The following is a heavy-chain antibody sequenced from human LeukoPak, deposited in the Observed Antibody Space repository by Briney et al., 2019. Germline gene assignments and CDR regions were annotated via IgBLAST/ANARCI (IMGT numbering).Heavy chain of an antibody. Sequence: PSETLSLTCTVSGGSISGSIYYWGWIRQPPGKGLEWIGSVYYSGNTHYNPSLKSRVTISVDTSKNQFSLKLSSVTAADTAVYYCARGALLWFGESTNYFDYWGQGTLVTVSS. CDR2: VYYSGNT. V-gene: IGHV4-39*07. J-gene: IGHJ4*02. D-gene: IGHD3-10*01. CDR3: ARGALLWFGESTNYFDY. CDR1: GGSISGSIYY.